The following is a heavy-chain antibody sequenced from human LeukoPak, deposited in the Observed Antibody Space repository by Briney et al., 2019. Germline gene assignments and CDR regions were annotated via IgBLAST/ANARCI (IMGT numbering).Heavy chain of an antibody. CDR2: INGGGVNT. CDR3: AKDLYSNYGPADY. Sequence: GGSLRLSCAASGFTFSSFGMHWVRQAPGEGLEWVSTINGGGVNTHYADSVGGRFTISRDNSKNTLFLQMNSLRDEDTAVYYCAKDLYSNYGPADYWGQGNLVTVSS. D-gene: IGHD4-11*01. CDR1: GFTFSSFG. V-gene: IGHV3-23*01. J-gene: IGHJ4*02.